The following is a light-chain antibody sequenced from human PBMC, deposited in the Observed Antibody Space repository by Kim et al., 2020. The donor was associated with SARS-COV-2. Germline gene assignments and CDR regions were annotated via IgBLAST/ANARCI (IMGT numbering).Light chain of an antibody. CDR2: GAS. J-gene: IGKJ1*01. CDR1: QSVSSSY. V-gene: IGKV3-20*01. CDR3: QQYDSSPLT. Sequence: EIVLTQSPGTLSLSPGERATLSCRATQSVSSSYLAWYQQRPGQAPRLLIYGASNRATGIPDKFSGSGSGTDFTLTISRLEPEDVAVYYCQQYDSSPLTFGQGTKVDIK.